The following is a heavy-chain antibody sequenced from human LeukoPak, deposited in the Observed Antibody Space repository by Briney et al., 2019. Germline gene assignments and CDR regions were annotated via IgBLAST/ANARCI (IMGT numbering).Heavy chain of an antibody. J-gene: IGHJ5*02. CDR1: GDSISSSSYY. Sequence: SETLSLTCNVSGDSISSSSYYWGWIRQPPGKGLEWIGSIYYSGNTYYNPSLKSRVTISVDTSNNQFSLKLSSVTAADTAVYYCAGYTRGIRSHDHWGQGTLVTVSS. CDR2: IYYSGNT. V-gene: IGHV4-39*01. D-gene: IGHD2-2*01. CDR3: AGYTRGIRSHDH.